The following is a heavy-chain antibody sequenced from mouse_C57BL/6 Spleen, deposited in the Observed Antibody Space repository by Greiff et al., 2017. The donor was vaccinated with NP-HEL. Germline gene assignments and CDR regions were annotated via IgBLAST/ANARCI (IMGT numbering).Heavy chain of an antibody. CDR3: ARRGLDYAMDY. CDR1: GYTFTSYW. Sequence: QVHVKQPGAELVMPGASVKLSCKASGYTFTSYWMHWVKQRPGQGLEWIGEIDPSDSYTNYNQKFKGKSTLTVDKSSSTAYMQLSSLTSEDSAVYYCARRGLDYAMDYWGQGTSVTVSS. V-gene: IGHV1-69*01. J-gene: IGHJ4*01. CDR2: IDPSDSYT.